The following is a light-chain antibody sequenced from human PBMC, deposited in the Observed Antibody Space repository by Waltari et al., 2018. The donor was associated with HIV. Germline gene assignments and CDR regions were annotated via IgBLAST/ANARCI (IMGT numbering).Light chain of an antibody. CDR3: SSYSGSNTVV. J-gene: IGLJ2*01. CDR2: DVT. V-gene: IGLV2-8*01. Sequence: QSALTQPPSASGSPGQSVTISCTGTSSDVGGYNYFSWYQQLPGRAPKLMIYDVTKRPSRVPARFSGSKSCNTASLTGSGLQAEDEADYLCSSYSGSNTVVFGGGTKLTVL. CDR1: SSDVGGYNY.